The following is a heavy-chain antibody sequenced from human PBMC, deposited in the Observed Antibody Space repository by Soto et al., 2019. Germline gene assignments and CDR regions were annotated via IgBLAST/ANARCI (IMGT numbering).Heavy chain of an antibody. D-gene: IGHD3-22*01. V-gene: IGHV4-34*01. J-gene: IGHJ6*02. CDR3: AKVSYYDSCMDV. CDR2: TKYSGGT. CDR1: GGSFSGYY. Sequence: SETLSLTCAVYGGSFSGYYWSWIRQPPGKGLEWIGETKYSGGTNYNPSLKSRVTISPDTSKNQFSLKLSSVTAADTAVYYCAKVSYYDSCMDVWGQGTTVTVSS.